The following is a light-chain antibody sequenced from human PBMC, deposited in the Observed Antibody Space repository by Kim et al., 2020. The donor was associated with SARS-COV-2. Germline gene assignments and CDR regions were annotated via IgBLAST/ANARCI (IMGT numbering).Light chain of an antibody. V-gene: IGLV2-14*04. CDR3: SSYTSSSSRV. CDR1: SSDVGCYNY. J-gene: IGLJ3*02. CDR2: DVS. Sequence: GQSITISCTGTSSDVGCYNYVSWYQQHPGKAPKLMIYDVSKRPSGVSNRFSGSKSGNTASLTISGLQAEDEADYYCSSYTSSSSRVFGGGTQLTVL.